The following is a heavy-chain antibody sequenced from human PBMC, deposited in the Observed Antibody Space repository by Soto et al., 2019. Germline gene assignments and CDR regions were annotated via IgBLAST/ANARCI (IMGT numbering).Heavy chain of an antibody. CDR2: IYYSGIT. Sequence: SETLSLTCTVSGGSISSYYWSWIRQPPGKGLEWIGYIYYSGITNYNPSLKSRVTISVDTSKNQFSLKLSSVTAADTAVYYCARRYPYSGYDPWGQGTLVTVSS. CDR3: ARRYPYSGYDP. CDR1: GGSISSYY. D-gene: IGHD5-12*01. J-gene: IGHJ5*02. V-gene: IGHV4-59*08.